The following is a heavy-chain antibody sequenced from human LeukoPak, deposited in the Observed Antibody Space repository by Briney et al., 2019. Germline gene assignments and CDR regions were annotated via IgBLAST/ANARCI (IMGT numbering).Heavy chain of an antibody. CDR1: GGSISSSSYY. V-gene: IGHV4-39*07. D-gene: IGHD3-16*02. CDR2: IYYSGST. Sequence: SETLSLTCTLSGGSISSSSYYWGWIRQSPGKGLEWIGSIYYSGSTYYNPSLKSRVTISVDTSKNQFSLKLSSVTAADTAVYYCARDMDLRYDYWGQGTLVTVSS. J-gene: IGHJ4*02. CDR3: ARDMDLRYDY.